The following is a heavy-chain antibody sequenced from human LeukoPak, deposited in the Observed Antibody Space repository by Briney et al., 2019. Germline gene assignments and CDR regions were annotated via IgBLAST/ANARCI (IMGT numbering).Heavy chain of an antibody. V-gene: IGHV3-21*01. Sequence: GGSLRLSCGASGFTFSGYSMNWVRQAPGKGLEWVSSISSSRSYIYYADSVKGRFTITRDNAKNSLYLQMNSLRAEDTAVYYCARVVAVASSERRPGYYYMDVWGKGTTVTVSS. CDR2: ISSSRSYI. CDR1: GFTFSGYS. CDR3: ARVVAVASSERRPGYYYMDV. D-gene: IGHD6-19*01. J-gene: IGHJ6*03.